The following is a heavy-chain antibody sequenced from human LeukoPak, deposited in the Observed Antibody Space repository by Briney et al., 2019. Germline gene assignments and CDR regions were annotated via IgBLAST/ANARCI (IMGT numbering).Heavy chain of an antibody. Sequence: ASVKVSCKACGYTFTSYYMHWVRQAPGQGLEWMGIINPSGGSTSYAQKFQGRVTMTRDTSTSTVYMELSSLRSEDTAVYYCARDSSGRITMIVGTVWGQGTLVTVSS. CDR1: GYTFTSYY. J-gene: IGHJ4*02. D-gene: IGHD3-22*01. CDR2: INPSGGST. V-gene: IGHV1-46*03. CDR3: ARDSSGRITMIVGTV.